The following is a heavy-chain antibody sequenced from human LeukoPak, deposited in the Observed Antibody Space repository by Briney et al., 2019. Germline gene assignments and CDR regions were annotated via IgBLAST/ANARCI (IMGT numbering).Heavy chain of an antibody. V-gene: IGHV4-59*01. CDR3: ARYLRSSSTYYMDV. CDR1: GASISGYY. J-gene: IGHJ6*03. D-gene: IGHD6-6*01. Sequence: SETLSLTCTVSGASISGYYWSWIRQPPGKGLEWIGYIYYSGSTDYNPSLKSRVTMSVDTSKNQFSLKLNSMTAADTAVYHCARYLRSSSTYYMDVWGKGTTVTVSS. CDR2: IYYSGST.